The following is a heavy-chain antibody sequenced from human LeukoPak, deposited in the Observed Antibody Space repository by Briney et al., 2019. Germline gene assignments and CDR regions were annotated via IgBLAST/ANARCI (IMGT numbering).Heavy chain of an antibody. CDR1: GFTFSDYY. CDR2: ISSDGGAM. V-gene: IGHV3-11*01. Sequence: GGSLRLSCAASGFTFSDYYMTWIRQAPGKGLEWVSSISSDGGAMYYADSVKGRFTVSRDNARNSLYLQMNSLSAEDTAVYFCARAALLTGGGYHFDSWGQGTLVTVSS. D-gene: IGHD7-27*01. J-gene: IGHJ4*02. CDR3: ARAALLTGGGYHFDS.